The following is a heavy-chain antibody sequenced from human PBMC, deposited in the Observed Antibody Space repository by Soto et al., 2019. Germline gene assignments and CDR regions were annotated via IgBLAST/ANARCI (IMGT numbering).Heavy chain of an antibody. CDR3: AKDRVATIFVIVQLFAFDI. D-gene: IGHD5-12*01. V-gene: IGHV3-30*18. CDR2: ISYDGSNK. J-gene: IGHJ3*02. Sequence: GRSLRLSCAASGFTFSSYGMHWVRQAPGKGLEWVAVISYDGSNKYYADSVKGRFTISRDNSKNTLYLQMNSLRAEDTAVYYCAKDRVATIFVIVQLFAFDIGGQGTMVNVS. CDR1: GFTFSSYG.